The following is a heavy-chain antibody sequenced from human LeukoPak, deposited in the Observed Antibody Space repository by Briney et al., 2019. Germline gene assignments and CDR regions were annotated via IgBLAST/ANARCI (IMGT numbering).Heavy chain of an antibody. CDR2: ISLSGYT. V-gene: IGHV4-4*02. J-gene: IGHJ4*02. CDR1: GGSITTTNY. CDR3: ARRRYTGYSFDY. Sequence: SETLSLTCGVSGGSITTTNYWSWVRQSPGRGLEWIGEISLSGYTGFNPSLRGRVTMSLDESKNHLSLTLTSVTAADTAVYYCARRRYTGYSFDYWGQGTLVTVSS. D-gene: IGHD1-1*01.